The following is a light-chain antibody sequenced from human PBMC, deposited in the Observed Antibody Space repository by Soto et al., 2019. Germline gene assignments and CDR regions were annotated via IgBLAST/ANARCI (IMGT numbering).Light chain of an antibody. CDR3: QQSYSSTPT. CDR1: QSVSSY. J-gene: IGKJ3*01. CDR2: GAS. Sequence: EIVITQSPATLPVSPGERATLSCSASQSVSSYLAWYRQTPGQAPRLLIYGASTRATGIRPMFTCSGAGTDCTRTISSLQPEDVATDSCQQSYSSTPTFGPGTQVDIK. V-gene: IGKV3D-15*01.